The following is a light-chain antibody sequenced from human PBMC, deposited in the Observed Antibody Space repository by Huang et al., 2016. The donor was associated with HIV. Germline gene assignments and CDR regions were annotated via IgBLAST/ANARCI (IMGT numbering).Light chain of an antibody. CDR2: VAS. J-gene: IGKJ1*01. CDR3: QKYDSAPRT. V-gene: IGKV1-27*01. Sequence: DIQMTQSPSSLSAFVRDTVTITCRGGQVIGTSLAWYQQKPGRPPKLLIYVASTLQSGVPSRFSGSGSGTDFTLTISNLQTEDVATYYCQKYDSAPRTFGQGTRV. CDR1: QVIGTS.